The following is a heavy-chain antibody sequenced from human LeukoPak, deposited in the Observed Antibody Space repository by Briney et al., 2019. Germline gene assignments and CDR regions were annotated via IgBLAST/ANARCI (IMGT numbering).Heavy chain of an antibody. Sequence: GGSLRLSCAASGFTFSSKTMAWVRQAPGKGLEWVSAINGGGGSTTYADSVKGRFTISRDNSRNTLYLQMNSLRAEDTAIYFCAKGVSEGVYYFDSWGQGTLVTVSS. CDR1: GFTFSSKT. CDR2: INGGGGST. V-gene: IGHV3-23*01. J-gene: IGHJ4*02. CDR3: AKGVSEGVYYFDS.